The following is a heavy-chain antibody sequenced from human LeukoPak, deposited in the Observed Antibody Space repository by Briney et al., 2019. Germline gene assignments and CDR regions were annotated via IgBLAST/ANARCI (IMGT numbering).Heavy chain of an antibody. V-gene: IGHV3-74*01. Sequence: GGSLRLSCEASGFTFGNYAMNWVRQAPGKGLVWVSHINSDGSWTSYADSVKDRFTISKDNAKNTVYLQMNSLRAEDTAVYYCVSFYETCWGRGTLVTVSS. CDR1: GFTFGNYA. CDR3: VSFYETC. CDR2: INSDGSWT. J-gene: IGHJ4*02. D-gene: IGHD2/OR15-2a*01.